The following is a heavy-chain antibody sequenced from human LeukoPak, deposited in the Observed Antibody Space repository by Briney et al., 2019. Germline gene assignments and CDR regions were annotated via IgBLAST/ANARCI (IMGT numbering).Heavy chain of an antibody. CDR3: ARHVLRTWFDP. D-gene: IGHD5/OR15-5a*01. CDR2: INHSGST. J-gene: IGHJ5*02. Sequence: SETLSLTCAVYGGSFSGYYWSWIRQPPGKGLEWIGEINHSGSTNYNPSLKSRVTISVDTSKYQFSLKLSSVTAADTAVYYCARHVLRTWFDPWGQGTLVTVSS. CDR1: GGSFSGYY. V-gene: IGHV4-34*01.